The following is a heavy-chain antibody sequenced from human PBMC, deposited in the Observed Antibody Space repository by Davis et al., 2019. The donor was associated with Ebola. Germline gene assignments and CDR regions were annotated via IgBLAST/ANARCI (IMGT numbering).Heavy chain of an antibody. V-gene: IGHV1-18*04. Sequence: SVHVSRKASGYTLPSHGIIRPRQAPRQRLEWLGWNNPHNGYINYAQYGQGRVLMTTDTSTSTAYMELRSLRSDDTAVYYCARLGPSPYDFCSGYRVFYYYGIDVWGKGTTVSVSS. CDR3: ARLGPSPYDFCSGYRVFYYYGIDV. J-gene: IGHJ6*01. D-gene: IGHD3-3*01. CDR1: GYTLPSHG. CDR2: NNPHNGYI.